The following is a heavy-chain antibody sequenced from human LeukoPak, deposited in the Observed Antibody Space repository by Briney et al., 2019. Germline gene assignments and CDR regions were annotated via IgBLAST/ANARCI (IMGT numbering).Heavy chain of an antibody. CDR1: GFTFSGYS. CDR2: ITSSSSAI. D-gene: IGHD1-26*01. V-gene: IGHV3-48*01. J-gene: IGHJ4*02. Sequence: PGGSLRLSCAASGFTFSGYSMNWVRQAPGKGLEWVSYITSSSSAIYYADSVKGRFTISRDNAKNSLYPQMNSLRAEDTAVYYCARVRGSYHFDYWGQGTLVTVSS. CDR3: ARVRGSYHFDY.